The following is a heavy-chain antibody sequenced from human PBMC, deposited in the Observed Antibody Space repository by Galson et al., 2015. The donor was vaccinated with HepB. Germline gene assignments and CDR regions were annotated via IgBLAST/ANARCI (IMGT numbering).Heavy chain of an antibody. CDR2: ISGSGGST. J-gene: IGHJ5*02. CDR3: AKAVEYYDFRNRVGFDP. V-gene: IGHV3-23*01. D-gene: IGHD3-3*01. CDR1: GFTFSSYA. Sequence: SLRLSCAASGFTFSSYAMSWVRQAPGKGLEWVSAISGSGGSTYYADSVKGRFTISRDNSKNTLYLQMNSLRAEDTAVYYCAKAVEYYDFRNRVGFDPWGQGTLVTVSS.